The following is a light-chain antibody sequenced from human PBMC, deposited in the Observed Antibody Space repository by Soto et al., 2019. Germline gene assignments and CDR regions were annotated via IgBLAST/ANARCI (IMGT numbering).Light chain of an antibody. CDR3: QQSYGSPLT. V-gene: IGKV1-39*01. CDR2: AAS. CDR1: QSISSY. Sequence: DIQMTQSPSSLSASVGDRVTITCRASQSISSYLNWYQQRPGKAPNNLIYAASRLQSGVPSRFSGRGSGTDFTLTISNLQPEDVATYYCQQSYGSPLTFGGGTKVETK. J-gene: IGKJ4*01.